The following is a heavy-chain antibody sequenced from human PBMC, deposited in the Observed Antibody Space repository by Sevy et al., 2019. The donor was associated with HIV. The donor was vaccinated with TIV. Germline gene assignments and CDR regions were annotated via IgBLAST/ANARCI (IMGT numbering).Heavy chain of an antibody. J-gene: IGHJ3*02. CDR3: ARFPPQRAFDI. Sequence: GGSLRLSCAASGSTFSNYAMHWVRQTPYRGLEWVAVVSYDRADTSYADSVKGRFTVSRDNSKSTLYLQMNSLRVDDSAVYFCARFPPQRAFDIWGQGTTVTVSS. CDR1: GSTFSNYA. CDR2: VSYDRADT. V-gene: IGHV3-30*04.